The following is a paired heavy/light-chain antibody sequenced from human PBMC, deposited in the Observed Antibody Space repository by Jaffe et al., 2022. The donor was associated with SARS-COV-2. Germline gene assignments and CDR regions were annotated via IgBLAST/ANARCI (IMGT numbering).Heavy chain of an antibody. J-gene: IGHJ4*02. CDR1: GYTFTTHS. V-gene: IGHV7-4-1*02. D-gene: IGHD2-21*02. CDR2: INTDTGNP. CDR3: ARRYGGNSGPFDH. Sequence: QVQLVQSGSELKKPGASVKVSCKASGYTFTTHSMTWVRQAPGQGLEWMGWINTDTGNPTYAQGFTGRFVFSLDTSVSTAYLQISSLKTEDTAVYFCARRYGGNSGPFDHWGQGALVTVSS.
Light chain of an antibody. J-gene: IGLJ2*01. V-gene: IGLV1-44*01. CDR3: AAWDDSLNGVI. Sequence: QSVLTQPPSASGTPGQRVTISCSASSSNIGSNTVSWYQQLPGTAPKLLIYSNNQRPSGVPDRFSGSRSGTSASLAISGLQSEDEADYYCAAWDDSLNGVIFGGGTKLTVL. CDR1: SSNIGSNT. CDR2: SNN.